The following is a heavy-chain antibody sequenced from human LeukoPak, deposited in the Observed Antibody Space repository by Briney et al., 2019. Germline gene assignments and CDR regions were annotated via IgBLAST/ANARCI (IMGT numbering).Heavy chain of an antibody. CDR2: INWNGGST. CDR3: ARGEYYYGSGSYSPFDY. J-gene: IGHJ4*02. D-gene: IGHD3-10*01. CDR1: GFTFDDYG. Sequence: PGGSLRLSCAASGFTFDDYGMSWVRQAPGKGLEWVSGINWNGGSTGYADSVKGRFTISRDNAKNSLYLQMNSLRAEDTAVYYCARGEYYYGSGSYSPFDYWGQGTLVTVSS. V-gene: IGHV3-20*04.